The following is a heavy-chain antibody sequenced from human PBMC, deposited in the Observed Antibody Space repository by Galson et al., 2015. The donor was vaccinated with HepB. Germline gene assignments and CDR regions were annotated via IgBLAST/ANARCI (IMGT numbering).Heavy chain of an antibody. CDR2: IIPIFGAA. CDR1: GGTLGNYG. CDR3: ASCHAHSDNKAMVTVYYDGMDV. J-gene: IGHJ6*02. Sequence: SVKVSCKASGGTLGNYGISWVRQAPGQGLEWMGGIIPIFGAANYAQKFQGRVTITADKTTSTAYMELSILRTDVTAVYYCASCHAHSDNKAMVTVYYDGMDVWGQGTTVTVSS. D-gene: IGHD5-18*01. V-gene: IGHV1-69*06.